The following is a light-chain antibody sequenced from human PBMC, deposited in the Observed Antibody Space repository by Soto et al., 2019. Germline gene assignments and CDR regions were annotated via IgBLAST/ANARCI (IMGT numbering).Light chain of an antibody. Sequence: EIGLTQSPGTLSLSPGERATLSCRASQSVSSGSYLAWYQQKPGQAPRLLIYGASSSATGIPDRFSGSGSATDFTLTISRLEPEDFAVYYCRQYGSSPSYTFGQGTKLEIK. CDR3: RQYGSSPSYT. V-gene: IGKV3-20*01. CDR2: GAS. J-gene: IGKJ2*01. CDR1: QSVSSGSY.